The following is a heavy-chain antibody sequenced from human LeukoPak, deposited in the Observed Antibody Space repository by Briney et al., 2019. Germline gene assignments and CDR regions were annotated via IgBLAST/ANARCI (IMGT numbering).Heavy chain of an antibody. V-gene: IGHV4-39*07. D-gene: IGHD2-2*01. CDR1: GGSISSSSYY. CDR2: IYYSGST. Sequence: PSETLSLTCTVSGGSISSSSYYWGWIRQPPGKGLEWIGSIYYSGSTYYNPSLKSRVTISVDTSKNQFSLKLSSVTAADTALYYCATLPANQLRGFDYWGQGTLVTVSS. J-gene: IGHJ4*02. CDR3: ATLPANQLRGFDY.